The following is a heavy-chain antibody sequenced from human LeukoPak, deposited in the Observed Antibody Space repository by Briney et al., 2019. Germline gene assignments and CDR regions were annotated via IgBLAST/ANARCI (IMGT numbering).Heavy chain of an antibody. Sequence: GGSLRLSCAASGFTFSSYSVNWVRQAPGKGLEWVSPISSSSSYIYYADSVKGRFTISRDNAKNSLYLQMNSLRAEDTAVYYCASGSSGYYPDDAFDIWGQGTMVTVSS. J-gene: IGHJ3*02. D-gene: IGHD3-22*01. V-gene: IGHV3-21*01. CDR2: ISSSSSYI. CDR3: ASGSSGYYPDDAFDI. CDR1: GFTFSSYS.